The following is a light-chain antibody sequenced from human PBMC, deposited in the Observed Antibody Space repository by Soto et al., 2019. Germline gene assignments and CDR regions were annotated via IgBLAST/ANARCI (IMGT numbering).Light chain of an antibody. V-gene: IGKV1-5*03. CDR3: QQYDTDSTWT. Sequence: DIQMTQSPSTLSASVGDRVTITCRASQTISSWLAWYRQKPGKAPKLLIYKASNLESGVPSRFSGSGSGTEFSLTISSLQPDDFATYYCQQYDTDSTWTFGQGTKVDIK. CDR2: KAS. CDR1: QTISSW. J-gene: IGKJ1*01.